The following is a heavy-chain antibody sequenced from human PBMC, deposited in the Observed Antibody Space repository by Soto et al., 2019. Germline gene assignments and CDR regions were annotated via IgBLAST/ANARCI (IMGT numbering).Heavy chain of an antibody. Sequence: PGGSLRLSCAASGFTFSSYAMSWVRQAPGKGLEWVSAISGSGDSTYYADSVKGRFTISRDNSKNTPYLQMNSLRGDDTALYYCAKDQGYCSSTSCYYDYWGQGTLVTVSS. CDR1: GFTFSSYA. J-gene: IGHJ4*02. V-gene: IGHV3-23*01. D-gene: IGHD2-2*01. CDR2: ISGSGDST. CDR3: AKDQGYCSSTSCYYDY.